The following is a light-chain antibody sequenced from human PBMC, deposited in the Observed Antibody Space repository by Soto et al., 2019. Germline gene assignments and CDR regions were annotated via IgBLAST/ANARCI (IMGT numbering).Light chain of an antibody. Sequence: DIQLTQSPSSLSASVGDRVTITCRATQSIDRYIHWYQEKPGKVPKLLIFAASSLASGVPSRFSGSGSGTDFTLTISSLQPEDFATYYYQQTYIAPRAFGQGTKVEIK. CDR2: AAS. V-gene: IGKV1-39*01. J-gene: IGKJ1*01. CDR1: QSIDRY. CDR3: QQTYIAPRA.